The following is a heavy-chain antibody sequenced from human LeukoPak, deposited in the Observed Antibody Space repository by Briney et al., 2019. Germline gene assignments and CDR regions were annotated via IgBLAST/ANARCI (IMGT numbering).Heavy chain of an antibody. V-gene: IGHV1-8*01. D-gene: IGHD6-13*01. Sequence: ASVKVSCKASGYTFTSYDINWVRQAPGQGLEWMGWMNPNSGNTGYAQKFQGRVTMTRNTSISTAYMELSSLRSEDTAVYYCARGSGYSSSLDFDYWGQGTLVTVSS. CDR1: GYTFTSYD. CDR2: MNPNSGNT. CDR3: ARGSGYSSSLDFDY. J-gene: IGHJ4*02.